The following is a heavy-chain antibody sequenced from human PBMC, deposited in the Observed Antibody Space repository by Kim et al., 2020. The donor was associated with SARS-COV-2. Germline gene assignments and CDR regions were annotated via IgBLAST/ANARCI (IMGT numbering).Heavy chain of an antibody. CDR3: AKDRGWYPQEGFDY. D-gene: IGHD2-15*01. J-gene: IGHJ4*02. Sequence: ADSVKGRFTLSRDNSKNPLYLQMNSLRAEDTAVYYCAKDRGWYPQEGFDYWGQGTLVTVSS. V-gene: IGHV3-23*01.